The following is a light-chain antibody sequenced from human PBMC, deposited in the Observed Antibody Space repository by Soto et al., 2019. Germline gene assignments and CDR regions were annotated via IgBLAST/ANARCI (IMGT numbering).Light chain of an antibody. CDR3: SSYAGSNNWN. CDR1: SSDVGGYNY. CDR2: DVS. V-gene: IGLV2-8*01. J-gene: IGLJ1*01. Sequence: QSALTQPPSASGSPGQSVTISCTGTSSDVGGYNYVSWYQQHPGKAPKLMIYDVSKRPSGVPDRFSGSKSGNTASLTVSGLQAEDEDDYYCSSYAGSNNWNFGTGTKVTVL.